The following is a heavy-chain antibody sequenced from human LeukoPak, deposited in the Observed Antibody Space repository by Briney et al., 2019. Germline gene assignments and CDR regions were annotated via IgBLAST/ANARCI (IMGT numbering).Heavy chain of an antibody. CDR2: INAGNGNT. Sequence: GASVKVSCKASGYTFTSYAMHWVRQAPGQRLEWMGWINAGNGNTKYSQKFQGRVTITRDISASTAYMELSSLRSEDTAVYYCARDRYSSGRGPFDYWGQGTLVTVSS. CDR1: GYTFTSYA. D-gene: IGHD6-19*01. CDR3: ARDRYSSGRGPFDY. V-gene: IGHV1-3*01. J-gene: IGHJ4*02.